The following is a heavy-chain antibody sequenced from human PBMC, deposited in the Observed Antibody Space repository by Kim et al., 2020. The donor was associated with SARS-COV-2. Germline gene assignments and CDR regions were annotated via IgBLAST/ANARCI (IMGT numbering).Heavy chain of an antibody. CDR2: INTNTGNP. Sequence: ASVKVSCKASGYIFTSYAMNWVRQAPGQGLEWLGWINTNTGNPTYAQGFTGRFVFSLDTSVSTAYLQISSLKAEDTAVYYCARDSDYGGNDAPYYYYYYMDVWGKGTTVTVSS. D-gene: IGHD4-17*01. V-gene: IGHV7-4-1*02. J-gene: IGHJ6*03. CDR3: ARDSDYGGNDAPYYYYYYMDV. CDR1: GYIFTSYA.